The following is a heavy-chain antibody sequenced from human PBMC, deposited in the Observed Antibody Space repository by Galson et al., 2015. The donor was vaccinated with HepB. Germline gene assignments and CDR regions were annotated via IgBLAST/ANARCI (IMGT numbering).Heavy chain of an antibody. J-gene: IGHJ4*02. CDR3: ARLREDIVVVVVSHFDY. Sequence: QSGAEVKKPGESLKISCKASGYSFTNYWIGWVRQMPGKGLEWMGIIYPGDSDTRYSPSFQGQVTISADKSISTAYLQWSSLKASDTAMYYCARLREDIVVVVVSHFDYWGQGTLVTVSS. D-gene: IGHD2-15*01. CDR2: IYPGDSDT. CDR1: GYSFTNYW. V-gene: IGHV5-51*03.